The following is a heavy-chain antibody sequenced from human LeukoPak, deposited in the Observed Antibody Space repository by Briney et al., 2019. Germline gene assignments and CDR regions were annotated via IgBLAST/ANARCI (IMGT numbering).Heavy chain of an antibody. CDR3: ARLLWFGEFRSSGPNSPALNWFDP. D-gene: IGHD3-10*01. V-gene: IGHV4-30-4*01. CDR1: GGSISSGDYY. CDR2: IYYSGST. J-gene: IGHJ5*02. Sequence: PSQTLSLTCTVSGGSISSGDYYWSWIRQPPGKGLEWIGYIYYSGSTYYNPSLKSRVTISVDTSKNQFSLKLSSVTAADTAVYYCARLLWFGEFRSSGPNSPALNWFDPWGQGTLVTVSS.